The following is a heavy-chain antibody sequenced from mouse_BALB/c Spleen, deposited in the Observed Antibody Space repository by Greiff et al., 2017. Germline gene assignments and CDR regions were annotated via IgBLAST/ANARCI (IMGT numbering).Heavy chain of an antibody. D-gene: IGHD2-1*01. CDR1: GYTFTDYW. CDR3: ARRMGNYAVYAMDY. V-gene: IGHV1-69*01. J-gene: IGHJ4*01. CDR2: IDTSDSYT. Sequence: QVQLKQPGAELVMPGASVKMSCKASGYTFTDYWMHWVKQRPGQGLEWIGAIDTSDSYTSYNQKFKGKATLTVDESSSTAYMQLSSLTSEDSAVYYCARRMGNYAVYAMDYWGQGTSVTVSS.